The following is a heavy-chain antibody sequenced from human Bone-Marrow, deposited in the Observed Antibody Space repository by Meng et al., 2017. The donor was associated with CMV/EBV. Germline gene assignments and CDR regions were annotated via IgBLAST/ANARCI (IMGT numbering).Heavy chain of an antibody. CDR2: IWYDGSNK. V-gene: IGHV3-30*02. J-gene: IGHJ4*02. Sequence: GESLKISCAASGFTFSSYWMSWVRQAPGKGLEWVAVIWYDGSNKYYADSVKGRFTISRDNSKNTLYLQMNSLRVEDTAVYYCAKDTSGWTSHFDYWGQGTLVTVSS. D-gene: IGHD6-19*01. CDR1: GFTFSSYW. CDR3: AKDTSGWTSHFDY.